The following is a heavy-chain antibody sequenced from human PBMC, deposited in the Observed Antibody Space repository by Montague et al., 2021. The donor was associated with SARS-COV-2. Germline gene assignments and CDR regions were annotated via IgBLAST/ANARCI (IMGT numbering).Heavy chain of an antibody. J-gene: IGHJ4*02. CDR3: VRYSGWFYFDF. CDR1: GDSVADIRLS. V-gene: IGHV6-1*01. CDR2: PYYRYKRYS. Sequence: CAISGDSVADIRLSWGGNTQAPQTRFELVGRPYYRYKRYSDYAPSVRGRLTVNPDASKNEFSLELNYVTPEDTAVYYCVRYSGWFYFDFWGQGTLVTVSS. D-gene: IGHD6-19*01.